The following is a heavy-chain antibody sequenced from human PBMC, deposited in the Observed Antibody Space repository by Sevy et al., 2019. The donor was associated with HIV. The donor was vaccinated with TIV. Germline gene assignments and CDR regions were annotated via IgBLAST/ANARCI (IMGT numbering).Heavy chain of an antibody. Sequence: GGSLRLSCAASGFTFSSYAMSWVRQAPGKGLEWVSAISGSGGSTYYADSVKGRFTISRDNSKNTLYLRMNSLRAEDTAVYYCAKEGDIAVAGDYYFDYWGQGTLVTVSS. D-gene: IGHD6-19*01. CDR2: ISGSGGST. V-gene: IGHV3-23*01. CDR3: AKEGDIAVAGDYYFDY. CDR1: GFTFSSYA. J-gene: IGHJ4*02.